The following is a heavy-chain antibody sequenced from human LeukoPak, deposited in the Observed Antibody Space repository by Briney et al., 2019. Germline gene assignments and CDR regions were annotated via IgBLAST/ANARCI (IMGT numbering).Heavy chain of an antibody. Sequence: GGSLRLSCAASGFALSSYYMNWVRRTPGKGLEGVSLITTSTTTIEYADSVKGRFTISRDNARNSLYLEMNSLRDEDTAVYYCARQGPAGHLDHWGQGTLVTVSS. CDR3: ARQGPAGHLDH. D-gene: IGHD6-13*01. CDR2: ITTSTTTI. V-gene: IGHV3-48*02. CDR1: GFALSSYY. J-gene: IGHJ4*02.